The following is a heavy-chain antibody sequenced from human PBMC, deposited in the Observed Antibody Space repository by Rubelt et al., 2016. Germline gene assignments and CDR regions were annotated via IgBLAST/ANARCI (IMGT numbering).Heavy chain of an antibody. D-gene: IGHD6-6*01. Sequence: GKGLEWVSSISRTSDYIYYADSVKGRFTISRDNAKNSLYLQMNSLRAEDTAVYYCARESYSSSSFYYFDYWGQGTLVTVSS. V-gene: IGHV3-21*01. J-gene: IGHJ4*02. CDR2: ISRTSDYI. CDR3: ARESYSSSSFYYFDY.